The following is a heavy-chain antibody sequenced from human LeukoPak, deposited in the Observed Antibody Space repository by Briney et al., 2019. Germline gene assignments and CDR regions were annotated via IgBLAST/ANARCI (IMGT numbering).Heavy chain of an antibody. CDR1: GESISSGNYY. CDR2: IHSSGFA. J-gene: IGHJ6*02. CDR3: VSSRVATPPYNYGMDV. D-gene: IGHD3-3*01. V-gene: IGHV4-61*02. Sequence: SETLSLTCNVSGESISSGNYYWTWIRQPAGKGLEWIGRIHSSGFANYNRSLKSRVTISRDTSKNQLSLKVSSVTAADTAVCFCVSSRVATPPYNYGMDVWGQGTTVVVSS.